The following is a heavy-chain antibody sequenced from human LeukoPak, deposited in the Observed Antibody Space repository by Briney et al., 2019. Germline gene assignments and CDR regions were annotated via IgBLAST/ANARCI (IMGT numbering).Heavy chain of an antibody. CDR1: GYTFTSYG. CDR3: VRGPPASYCGGDCSSPHFDY. Sequence: GASVKVSCKASGYTFTSYGISWVRQAPGQGLAWMGWISAYNGNTNYVQKLQGRVTMTTDTSTSTAYMELRSLRSDDTAVYYCVRGPPASYCGGDCSSPHFDYWGQGTLVTVSS. V-gene: IGHV1-18*01. J-gene: IGHJ4*02. CDR2: ISAYNGNT. D-gene: IGHD2-21*02.